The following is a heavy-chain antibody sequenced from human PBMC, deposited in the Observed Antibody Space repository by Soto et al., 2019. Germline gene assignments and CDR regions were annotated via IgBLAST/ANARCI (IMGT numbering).Heavy chain of an antibody. CDR2: IIPIFGTA. V-gene: IGHV1-69*13. CDR1: GGTFSSYS. D-gene: IGHD3-22*01. J-gene: IGHJ4*02. Sequence: SVKVSCKASGGTFSSYSISWVRQAPGQGLEWMGGIIPIFGTANYAQKFQGRVTITADESTSTAYMELSSLRSEDTAVYYCARVSDSSGYNDYWGQGTLVTVSS. CDR3: ARVSDSSGYNDY.